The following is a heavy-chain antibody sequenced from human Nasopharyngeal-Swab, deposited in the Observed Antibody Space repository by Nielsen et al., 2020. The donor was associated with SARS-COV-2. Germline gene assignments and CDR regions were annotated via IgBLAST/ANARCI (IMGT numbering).Heavy chain of an antibody. CDR2: ISSSSSYI. J-gene: IGHJ6*02. CDR3: ARYIIAARPLYYYYGMDV. D-gene: IGHD6-6*01. Sequence: GVSLKISCAASGFTFSSYSMNWVRQAPGKGLEWVSSISSSSSYIYYADSVKGRFTISRDNAKNSLYLQMNSLRAEDTAVYYCARYIIAARPLYYYYGMDVWGQGTTVTVSS. CDR1: GFTFSSYS. V-gene: IGHV3-21*01.